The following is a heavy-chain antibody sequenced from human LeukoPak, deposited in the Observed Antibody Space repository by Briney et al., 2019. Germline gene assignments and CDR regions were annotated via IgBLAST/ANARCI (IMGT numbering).Heavy chain of an antibody. Sequence: ASVKVSCKASGYTFTGYYMHWVRQAPGQWLEWMGWINPNSGGTNYAQKFQGRVTMTRDTSISTAYMELSRLRSDDTAVYYCARDRGYCSSTSCCPWFDPWGQGTLVTVSS. J-gene: IGHJ5*02. CDR3: ARDRGYCSSTSCCPWFDP. D-gene: IGHD2-2*01. CDR2: INPNSGGT. V-gene: IGHV1-2*02. CDR1: GYTFTGYY.